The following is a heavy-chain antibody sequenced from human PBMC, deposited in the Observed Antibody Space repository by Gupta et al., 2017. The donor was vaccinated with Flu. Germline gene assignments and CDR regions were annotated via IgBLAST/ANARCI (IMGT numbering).Heavy chain of an antibody. CDR2: IGVAGDT. J-gene: IGHJ6*02. CDR3: ARDPHGLDL. V-gene: IGHV3-13*01. CDR1: GFTTRDYD. Sequence: EAQLVESGGGSVQPGGSLRLSCVASGFTTRDYDMHWFRLVTGKGLEWVSGIGVAGDTYYLDSVKGRFTISREDDKNSLFLHMSSLRAGDTAVYYCARDPHGLDLWGQGATVTVSS.